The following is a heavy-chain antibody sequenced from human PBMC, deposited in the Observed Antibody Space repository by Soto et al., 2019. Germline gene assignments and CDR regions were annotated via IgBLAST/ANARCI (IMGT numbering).Heavy chain of an antibody. CDR1: GFTFSSYA. J-gene: IGHJ5*02. CDR2: ISGSGGST. CDR3: AKGGLGGGTFGRRFDP. D-gene: IGHD3-16*01. Sequence: EVQLLESGGGLVQPGGSRRLSCAASGFTFSSYAMSWVRQAPGKGLEWVSAISGSGGSTYYADSVKGRFTISRDNSKNRLYLQMNSLRAEDTAVYYCAKGGLGGGTFGRRFDPWGQGTLVTVSS. V-gene: IGHV3-23*01.